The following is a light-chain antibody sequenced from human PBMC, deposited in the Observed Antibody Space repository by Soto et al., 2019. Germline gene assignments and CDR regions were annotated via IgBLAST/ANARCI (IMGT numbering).Light chain of an antibody. Sequence: QSALAQPASVSGSPGQSITISCTGTSSDVGGYNYVSWYQQHPGKAPKLMIYEVRERPSGVPDRFSGSKSGNTASLTVSGLQAEDEDDYYCSSYAGTNNLLFGGGNKVPVL. CDR1: SSDVGGYNY. CDR3: SSYAGTNNLL. J-gene: IGLJ2*01. CDR2: EVR. V-gene: IGLV2-8*01.